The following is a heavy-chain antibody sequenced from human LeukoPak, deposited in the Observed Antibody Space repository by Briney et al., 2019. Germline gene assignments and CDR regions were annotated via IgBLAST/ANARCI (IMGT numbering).Heavy chain of an antibody. V-gene: IGHV3-33*06. CDR3: AKDKVAGLFYFDY. CDR1: GFTFSSYG. CDR2: IWYDGSNK. J-gene: IGHJ4*02. D-gene: IGHD2-15*01. Sequence: GGSLRLSCAASGFTFSSYGMHWVRQAPGKGLEWVAVIWYDGSNKYYADSVKGRFTISRDNSKHTLYLQMNSLRAEDTAVYYCAKDKVAGLFYFDYWGQGTLVTVSS.